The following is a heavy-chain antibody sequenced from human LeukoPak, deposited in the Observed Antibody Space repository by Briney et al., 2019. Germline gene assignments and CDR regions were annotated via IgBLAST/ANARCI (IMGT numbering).Heavy chain of an antibody. V-gene: IGHV3-30*04. CDR1: GFTFSTYA. CDR2: ISYDGSNK. CDR3: AKDGDYGQSYYFDY. J-gene: IGHJ4*02. D-gene: IGHD4-17*01. Sequence: PGGSLRLSCAASGFTFSTYAMHWVRQAPGKGLEWVAVISYDGSNKYYADSVKGRFTISRDNSKNTLYLQMNSLRAEDTAVYYCAKDGDYGQSYYFDYWGQGTLVTVSS.